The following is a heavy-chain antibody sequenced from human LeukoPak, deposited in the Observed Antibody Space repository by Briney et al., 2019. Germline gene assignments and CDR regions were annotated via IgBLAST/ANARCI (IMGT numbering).Heavy chain of an antibody. V-gene: IGHV4-34*01. D-gene: IGHD2-2*01. J-gene: IGHJ3*02. CDR2: INHSGST. Sequence: PSETLSLTCAVYGGSFSGYYWSWIRQPPGKGLEWIGEINHSGSTNYNPSLKSRVTISVDTSKNQFSLKLSSVTAADTAVYYCAGFSKDIVVVPAAGTAFDIWGQGTMVTVSS. CDR1: GGSFSGYY. CDR3: AGFSKDIVVVPAAGTAFDI.